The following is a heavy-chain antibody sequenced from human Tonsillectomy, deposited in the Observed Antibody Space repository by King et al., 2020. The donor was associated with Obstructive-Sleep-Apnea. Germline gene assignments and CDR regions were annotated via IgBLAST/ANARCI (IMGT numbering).Heavy chain of an antibody. D-gene: IGHD2-21*02. CDR2: IYYSGST. CDR1: GCSISSGDYY. Sequence: QLQESGPGLVKPSQTLSLTCTVSGCSISSGDYYWSWIRQPPGKGLEWIGYIYYSGSTYYNPSLKSRVTISVDTSKNQFSLKLSSVTAADTAVYYCARGIVVVTADPIWFDPWGQGTLVTVSS. V-gene: IGHV4-30-4*01. J-gene: IGHJ5*02. CDR3: ARGIVVVTADPIWFDP.